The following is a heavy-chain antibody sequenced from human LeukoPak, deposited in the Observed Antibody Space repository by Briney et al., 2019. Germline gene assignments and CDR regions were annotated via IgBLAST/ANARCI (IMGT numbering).Heavy chain of an antibody. CDR1: GFTFSNYG. CDR3: AIHSSSWYFQH. CDR2: IWYDGSNK. D-gene: IGHD6-13*01. J-gene: IGHJ1*01. V-gene: IGHV3-33*01. Sequence: EGSLGLSCAASGFTFSNYGMHWVRQAPGKGLEWVAVIWYDGSNKYYADSVKGRFTISRDSSKNTLYLQIYSLRAEDTAVYYCAIHSSSWYFQHWGQGTLVTVSS.